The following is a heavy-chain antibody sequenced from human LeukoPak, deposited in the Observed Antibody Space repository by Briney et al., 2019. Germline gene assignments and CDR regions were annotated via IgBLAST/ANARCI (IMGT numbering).Heavy chain of an antibody. Sequence: SVKVSCKASGGTFSSYGISWVRQAPGQGLEWMGRIIPIFGTANYGQKFQGRVTITADTSTSTAYMELRRLSSDDTAVYFCARGIHNDILTGYYGPFDFWGQGTLVTVSS. CDR1: GGTFSSYG. V-gene: IGHV1-69*06. CDR2: IIPIFGTA. CDR3: ARGIHNDILTGYYGPFDF. D-gene: IGHD3-9*01. J-gene: IGHJ4*02.